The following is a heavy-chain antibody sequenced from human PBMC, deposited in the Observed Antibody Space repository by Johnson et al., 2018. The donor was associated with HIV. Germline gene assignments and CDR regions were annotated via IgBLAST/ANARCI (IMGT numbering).Heavy chain of an antibody. CDR1: GFTFSSYA. J-gene: IGHJ3*02. CDR3: TRDRYSGSFTLGAFDI. Sequence: QVQLVESGGGLVQPGGSLRLSCAASGFTFSSYAMHWVRQAPGKGLEWVAVVSYDGSYKDYADSVKGRFTISRDDSKNTAYLQMNSLKIEDTAVYYCTRDRYSGSFTLGAFDIWGQGTVVTVSS. V-gene: IGHV3-30*04. D-gene: IGHD1-26*01. CDR2: VSYDGSYK.